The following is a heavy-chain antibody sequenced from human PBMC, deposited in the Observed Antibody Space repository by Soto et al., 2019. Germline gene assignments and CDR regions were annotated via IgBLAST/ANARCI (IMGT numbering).Heavy chain of an antibody. CDR1: GGSITSGAYY. V-gene: IGHV4-31*11. CDR3: ARYYFDSSGYPNWFVS. J-gene: IGHJ5*01. Sequence: SETLSLTCAVSGGSITSGAYYWTWIRQHPGKGLEWIAYIHYSGRTYYNPSLKSRVTISVDTSNSLFSLKLSSVTYAVTAVYYCARYYFDSSGYPNWFVSWGKGNRGIVSS. CDR2: IHYSGRT. D-gene: IGHD3-22*01.